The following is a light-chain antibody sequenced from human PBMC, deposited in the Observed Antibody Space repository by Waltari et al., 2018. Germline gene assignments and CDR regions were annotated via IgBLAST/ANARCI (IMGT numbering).Light chain of an antibody. CDR1: QSVSSN. J-gene: IGKJ5*01. V-gene: IGKV3-15*01. CDR2: DAS. CDR3: QQYNRWPPIT. Sequence: EIVMTQSPATLSVAPGETATVSCRASQSVSSNVAWYQKKPGQARRLLIYDASTRATSIPAKFRGSGSGTEFTLTISSLQSEDFAVYYCQQYNRWPPITFGQGTRLEIK.